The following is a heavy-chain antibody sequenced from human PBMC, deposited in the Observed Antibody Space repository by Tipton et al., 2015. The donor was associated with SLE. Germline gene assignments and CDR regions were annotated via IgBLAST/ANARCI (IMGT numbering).Heavy chain of an antibody. D-gene: IGHD3-16*01. CDR3: ARAPEGDLLGGMDV. Sequence: TLSLTCTVSGGSISSYYWSWIRQPAGGGLEWIGRIYTNENTNYNPSLKSRVTMSVDTSKNQFSLKVRSLTAADTAVYYCARAPEGDLLGGMDVWGQGTPVTVSS. J-gene: IGHJ6*02. V-gene: IGHV4-4*07. CDR2: IYTNENT. CDR1: GGSISSYY.